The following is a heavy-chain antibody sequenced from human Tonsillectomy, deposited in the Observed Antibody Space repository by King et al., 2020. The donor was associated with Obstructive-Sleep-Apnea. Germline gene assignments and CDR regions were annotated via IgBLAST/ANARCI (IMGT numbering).Heavy chain of an antibody. D-gene: IGHD3-22*01. CDR3: ARDFAMIARGGAY. Sequence: VQLVESGAEVRKPGASVKVSCKASGYTFTNYHVQWVRQAPGQGLEWMGIINPRGGSTNYAQSLQGRVTMTRDTTTATVYMELRSLRSEDTALYYCARDFAMIARGGAYWGQGTLVIVSS. V-gene: IGHV1-46*01. CDR2: INPRGGST. J-gene: IGHJ4*02. CDR1: GYTFTNYH.